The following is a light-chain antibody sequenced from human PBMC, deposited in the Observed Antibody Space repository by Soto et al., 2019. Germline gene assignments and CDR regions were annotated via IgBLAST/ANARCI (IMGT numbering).Light chain of an antibody. CDR2: RAS. V-gene: IGKV3-15*01. CDR1: QSVDSN. CDR3: QQYNDWPYN. Sequence: EVVMTQSPATLSVSPGERATLSCRASQSVDSNLAWYQQKPGQAPRLLIYRASTRAAGIPDTFSGSGSGTEFTLTISRLQFEDFAVYYCQQYNDWPYNFGQGTKLDIK. J-gene: IGKJ2*01.